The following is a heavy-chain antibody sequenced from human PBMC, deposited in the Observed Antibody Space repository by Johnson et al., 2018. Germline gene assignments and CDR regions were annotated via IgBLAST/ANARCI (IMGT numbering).Heavy chain of an antibody. J-gene: IGHJ3*02. CDR1: GFTFRKYS. CDR3: PKDRWEGTTGDAFDI. CDR2: ISGSDDST. V-gene: IGHV3-23*04. Sequence: VQLVQSGGGLVQPGGSLRLSCAASGFTFRKYSMSWVRQAPGRGLEWVSTISGSDDSTYYSDSVNGRFAISRDKSENTLYLQMNSLRAEDTAIYYSPKDRWEGTTGDAFDIWGQGTMVTVSS. D-gene: IGHD1/OR15-1a*01.